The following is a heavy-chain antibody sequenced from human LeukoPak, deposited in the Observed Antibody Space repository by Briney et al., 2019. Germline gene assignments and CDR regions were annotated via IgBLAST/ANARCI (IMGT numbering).Heavy chain of an antibody. J-gene: IGHJ4*02. Sequence: SVKVSCTASGGTFSSYTISWVRQAPGQGLEWMGTIIPILGTANYAQTFQGRVTIIADKSTATAYMELSRLKSEDTAVYYCARDDFVGAINYWGQGTLVTVSS. V-gene: IGHV1-69*08. CDR2: IIPILGTA. CDR1: GGTFSSYT. D-gene: IGHD2-21*02. CDR3: ARDDFVGAINY.